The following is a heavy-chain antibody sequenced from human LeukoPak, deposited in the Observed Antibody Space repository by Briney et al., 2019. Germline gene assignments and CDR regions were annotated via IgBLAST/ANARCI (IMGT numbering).Heavy chain of an antibody. CDR1: GFTFSAYN. CDR3: ARWRRGGWSLDY. D-gene: IGHD6-19*01. V-gene: IGHV3-21*01. J-gene: IGHJ4*02. CDR2: ITTSSNYI. Sequence: GGSLRLSCAASGFTFSAYNMNWVRRTPGKGLEWVSSITTSSNYIFYADSVRGRFIISRDNAENSLYLQMNSLRAEDTAVYFCARWRRGGWSLDYWGQGTLVTVSS.